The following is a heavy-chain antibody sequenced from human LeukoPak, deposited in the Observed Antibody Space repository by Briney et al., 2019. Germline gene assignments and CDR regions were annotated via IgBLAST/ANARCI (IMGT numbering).Heavy chain of an antibody. Sequence: GASVKVSCKVSGYRLTEVSMHWVRQAPGQGLEWMGWINTNTGNPTYAQGFTGRFVFSLDTSVSTAYLQISSLKAEDTAVYYCARDVVGATNDYWGQGTLVTVSS. D-gene: IGHD1-26*01. V-gene: IGHV7-4-1*02. CDR2: INTNTGNP. CDR1: GYRLTEVS. CDR3: ARDVVGATNDY. J-gene: IGHJ4*02.